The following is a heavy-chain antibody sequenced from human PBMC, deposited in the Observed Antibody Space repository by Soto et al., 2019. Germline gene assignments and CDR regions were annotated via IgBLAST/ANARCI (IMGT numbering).Heavy chain of an antibody. CDR1: GFTFDAYG. CDR2: ISWNSGRI. V-gene: IGHV3-9*01. Sequence: EVQLVESGGGLVQPGRALRISCAASGFTFDAYGMNWVRQAPGKGLEWVSGISWNSGRIAYTDSVKGRFTISRDNAKNSLYLQMNSLSPEDTALYYCAKGRVTYYYDGSSYPDGFYVWGQGTVVTVSS. CDR3: AKGRVTYYYDGSSYPDGFYV. J-gene: IGHJ3*01. D-gene: IGHD3-22*01.